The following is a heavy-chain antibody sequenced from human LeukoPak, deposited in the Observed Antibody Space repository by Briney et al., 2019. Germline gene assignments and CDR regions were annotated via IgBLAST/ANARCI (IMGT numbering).Heavy chain of an antibody. CDR2: VGGTIYGGTT. V-gene: IGHV3-49*03. CDR3: TRDLKAGNRGY. CDR1: GFTFGDYA. Sequence: GSLRLSCAASGFTFGDYAVSWFRQAPGKGLEWVGVVGGTIYGGTTQYAASVKGRFTISRDDSKSIAYPQMNSLKTEDTAVYYCTRDLKAGNRGYWGQGTLVTVSS. J-gene: IGHJ4*02. D-gene: IGHD6-19*01.